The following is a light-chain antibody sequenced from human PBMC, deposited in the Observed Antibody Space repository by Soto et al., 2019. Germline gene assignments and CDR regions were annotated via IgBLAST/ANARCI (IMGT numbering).Light chain of an antibody. V-gene: IGKV3-15*01. CDR3: QQYGSSGT. Sequence: EVVMTQSPANLSLSPGAGATLSCWASQPVSDKLAWYQQKPGQAPRLLIYGASARALGIPARFSGSGYGTEFTLSISRLEPEDFAVYYCQQYGSSGTFGQGTKVDIK. CDR2: GAS. J-gene: IGKJ1*01. CDR1: QPVSDK.